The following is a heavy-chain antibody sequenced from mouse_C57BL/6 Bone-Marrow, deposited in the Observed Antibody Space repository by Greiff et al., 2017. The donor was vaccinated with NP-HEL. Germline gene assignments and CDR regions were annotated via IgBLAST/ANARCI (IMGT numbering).Heavy chain of an antibody. CDR3: TTGDDYERADFFAD. CDR1: GFNIKDDY. J-gene: IGHJ3*01. Sequence: VQLQQSGAELVRPGASVKLSCTASGFNIKDDYMHWVKQRPEQGLEWIGWIDPENGDTEYASKFQGKATITADTSSNTAYLQLSSLTSEDTAVYYCTTGDDYERADFFADWGQGTLVTVSA. CDR2: IDPENGDT. D-gene: IGHD2-4*01. V-gene: IGHV14-4*01.